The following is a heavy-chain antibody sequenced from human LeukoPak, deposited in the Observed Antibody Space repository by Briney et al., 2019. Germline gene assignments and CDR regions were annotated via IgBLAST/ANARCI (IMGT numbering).Heavy chain of an antibody. CDR2: VNPNSGST. CDR1: GYTFTTYD. V-gene: IGHV1-8*01. J-gene: IGHJ5*02. D-gene: IGHD6-19*01. Sequence: ASVKVSCKASGYTFTTYDINWVRQATGQGLEWMGWVNPNSGSTGYAQKFQGRVTMTRNTSITTAYMELSSLRSEDTAVYYCARGRGSGHKENWFDPWGQGTLVTVSS. CDR3: ARGRGSGHKENWFDP.